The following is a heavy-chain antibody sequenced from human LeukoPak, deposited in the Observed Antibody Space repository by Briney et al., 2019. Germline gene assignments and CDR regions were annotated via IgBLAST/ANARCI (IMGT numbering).Heavy chain of an antibody. CDR3: ARGTGYYDILTGYYGDFDY. J-gene: IGHJ4*02. D-gene: IGHD3-9*01. CDR1: GFTVSSNY. V-gene: IGHV3-53*01. Sequence: PGGSLRLSCAASGFTVSSNYMSWVRQAPGKGLEWVSVIYSGGSTYYADSVKGRFTISRDNSKNTLYLQMNSLRAEDTAVYYCARGTGYYDILTGYYGDFDYWGQGTLVTVSS. CDR2: IYSGGST.